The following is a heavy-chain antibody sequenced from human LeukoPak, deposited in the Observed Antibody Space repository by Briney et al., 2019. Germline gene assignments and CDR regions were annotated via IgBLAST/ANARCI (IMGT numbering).Heavy chain of an antibody. Sequence: PGGSLRLSCAASGFTFSNYWMNWARQAPGKGLVWVSRINSDGSITDYADSVKGRFTISRDNAENTLYLQMDSLRGEDTAVYYCAKDSRSDGYQLPTHMDVWGKGTTVTVSS. CDR1: GFTFSNYW. D-gene: IGHD2-2*01. V-gene: IGHV3-74*01. J-gene: IGHJ6*03. CDR2: INSDGSIT. CDR3: AKDSRSDGYQLPTHMDV.